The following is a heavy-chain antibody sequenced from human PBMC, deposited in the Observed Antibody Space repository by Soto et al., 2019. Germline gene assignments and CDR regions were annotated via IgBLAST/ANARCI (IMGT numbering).Heavy chain of an antibody. CDR2: IYYRGTT. CDR3: ARAGYCSGGSCRDAFDI. J-gene: IGHJ3*02. D-gene: IGHD2-15*01. Sequence: ETLSLTCTVSGGSISSLYWSWLRQSPGKGLEWIGYIYYRGTTNYNPSLKSRVTISVDTSKSQFSLKLSSVTAADTAVYYCARAGYCSGGSCRDAFDIWGQGTMVTVS. V-gene: IGHV4-59*11. CDR1: GGSISSLY.